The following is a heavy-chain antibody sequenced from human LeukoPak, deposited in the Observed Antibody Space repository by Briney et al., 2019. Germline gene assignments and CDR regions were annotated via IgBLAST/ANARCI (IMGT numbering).Heavy chain of an antibody. CDR3: ARRRKVVRAGFDY. V-gene: IGHV4-34*01. Sequence: SETLSLTCAGYGGSFSSYFWTWIRQTPGKGLEWIGEINHSGTTNYNPSLKSRVTMSVDTSKDQSSLKLMSVTAADTGVYYCARRRKVVRAGFDYWGQGTRVIVSS. CDR2: INHSGTT. D-gene: IGHD2-21*01. CDR1: GGSFSSYF. J-gene: IGHJ4*02.